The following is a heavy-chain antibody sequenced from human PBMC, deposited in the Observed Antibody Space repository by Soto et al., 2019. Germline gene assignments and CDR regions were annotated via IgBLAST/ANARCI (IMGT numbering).Heavy chain of an antibody. CDR3: AGIRQDTYYAMDV. CDR1: GGLMGTYD. J-gene: IGHJ6*02. CDR2: IYASGST. D-gene: IGHD3-16*01. V-gene: IGHV4-4*07. Sequence: SETVSLTCTVSGGLMGTYDWNWIRQPAGKGLEWIGRIYASGSTKYNPSLQSRVTMLLDTSQNEFSLQLKSVTAADTAVYYCAGIRQDTYYAMDVTGPATTVTVS.